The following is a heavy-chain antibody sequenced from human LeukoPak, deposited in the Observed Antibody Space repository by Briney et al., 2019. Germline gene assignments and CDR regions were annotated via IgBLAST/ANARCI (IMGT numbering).Heavy chain of an antibody. CDR1: GGSVSSGSYY. V-gene: IGHV4-61*01. Sequence: PSETLSLTCTVSGGSVSSGSYYWSWIRRPPGKGLEWIGYIYYSGSTNYNPSLKSRVTISVDTSKNQFSLKLSSVTAADTAVYYCARDRIGSGYCSGGSCLRGWCDPWGQGTLVTVSS. D-gene: IGHD2-15*01. CDR2: IYYSGST. CDR3: ARDRIGSGYCSGGSCLRGWCDP. J-gene: IGHJ5*02.